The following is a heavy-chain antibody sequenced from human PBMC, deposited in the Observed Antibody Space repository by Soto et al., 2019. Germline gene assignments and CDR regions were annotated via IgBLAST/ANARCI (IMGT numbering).Heavy chain of an antibody. V-gene: IGHV3-13*04. CDR1: GFTFSSYD. Sequence: EVQLVESGGGLVQPGGSLRLSCAASGFTFSSYDMQWVRQATGKGLEWVSAIGTAGDTYYPGSVKGRFTISRENAKNSLYLQMNSLTAGDTAVYYCARSPPGGYHYYYGMDVLGQGPTVTVSS. CDR2: IGTAGDT. D-gene: IGHD3-22*01. J-gene: IGHJ6*02. CDR3: ARSPPGGYHYYYGMDV.